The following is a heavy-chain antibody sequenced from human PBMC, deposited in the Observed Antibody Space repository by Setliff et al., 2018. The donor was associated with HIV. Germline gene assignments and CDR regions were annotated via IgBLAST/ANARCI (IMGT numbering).Heavy chain of an antibody. V-gene: IGHV4-39*07. J-gene: IGHJ4*02. CDR1: GGSISSGDYY. D-gene: IGHD1-1*01. CDR3: ASAGSGTRAPPRY. CDR2: IYHTGDT. Sequence: SETLSLTCTVSGGSISSGDYYWSWIRQPPGKGLEWIGSIYHTGDTYYNPSLKSRVTISVDTSKNQFSLKLSSVTAADTAVYYCASAGSGTRAPPRYWGQGTLVTVSS.